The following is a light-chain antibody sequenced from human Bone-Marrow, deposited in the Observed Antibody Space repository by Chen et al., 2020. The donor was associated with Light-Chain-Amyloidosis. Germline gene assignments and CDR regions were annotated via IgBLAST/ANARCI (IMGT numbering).Light chain of an antibody. CDR1: NIGSTS. J-gene: IGLJ3*02. CDR2: DDS. Sequence: SYVLTQPSPVSVAPGPTATIACGGNNIGSTSVHWYQQTPGQAPLLVVYDDSDRPSGIPARLSGSNSGNTATLTISRVEAGDEADYYCQVWDRSSDRPVFGGGTKLTVL. V-gene: IGLV3-21*02. CDR3: QVWDRSSDRPV.